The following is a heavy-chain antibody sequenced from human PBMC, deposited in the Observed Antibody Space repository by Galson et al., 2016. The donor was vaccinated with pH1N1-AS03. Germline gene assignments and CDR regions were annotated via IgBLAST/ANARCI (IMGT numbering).Heavy chain of an antibody. CDR3: AREVEDGYFFDY. J-gene: IGHJ4*02. Sequence: SLRLSCAASGFTFSNYWMHWVRQVPGKGLVWVSRIHSDGSSTTYADSVKGRFTISRDNAKNTLYLQMNSLRAEGTAVYYCAREVEDGYFFDYWGQGTLVTVSS. CDR2: IHSDGSST. V-gene: IGHV3-74*03. D-gene: IGHD5-24*01. CDR1: GFTFSNYW.